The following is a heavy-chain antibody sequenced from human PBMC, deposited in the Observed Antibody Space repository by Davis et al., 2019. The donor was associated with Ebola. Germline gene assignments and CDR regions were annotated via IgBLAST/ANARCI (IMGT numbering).Heavy chain of an antibody. D-gene: IGHD6-19*01. CDR1: GFTFRTYS. J-gene: IGHJ3*01. Sequence: GESLKISCAASGFTFRTYSMTWVRQAPGKGLEWVSSISSDSDYIYYGDSVKGRFTISRDNAKNSLYLQMNSLRVEDTAVYYCAGGKDSSGWYGDDAFDFWGQGTMVTVSS. V-gene: IGHV3-21*01. CDR2: ISSDSDYI. CDR3: AGGKDSSGWYGDDAFDF.